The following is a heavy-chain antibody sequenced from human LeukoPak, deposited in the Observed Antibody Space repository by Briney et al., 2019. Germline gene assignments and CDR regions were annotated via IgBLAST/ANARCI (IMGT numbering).Heavy chain of an antibody. CDR1: SGSISSSNW. CDR2: IYHSGST. J-gene: IGHJ4*02. D-gene: IGHD3-10*01. V-gene: IGHV4-4*02. Sequence: PSETLSLTCAVSSGSISSSNWWSWVRQPPGKGLEWIGEIYHSGSTNYNPSLKSRVTISVDKSKNQFSLKLSSVTAADTAVYYCAREVTALIRRGDRYFDYWGQGTLVTVSS. CDR3: AREVTALIRRGDRYFDY.